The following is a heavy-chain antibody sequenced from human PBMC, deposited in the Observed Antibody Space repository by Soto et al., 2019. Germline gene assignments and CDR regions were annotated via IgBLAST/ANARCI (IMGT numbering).Heavy chain of an antibody. D-gene: IGHD6-19*01. J-gene: IGHJ6*02. CDR3: TTLPGIAVAGHPYYYYGMDV. CDR2: IKSKTDGGTT. V-gene: IGHV3-15*07. CDR1: GVTFSNAW. Sequence: PGGSLRLSCAASGVTFSNAWMNWVRQAPGKGLEWVGRIKSKTDGGTTDYTAPVKGRFTISRDDSKNTLYLQMNSLKTEDTAVYYCTTLPGIAVAGHPYYYYGMDVWGQGTTVTVSS.